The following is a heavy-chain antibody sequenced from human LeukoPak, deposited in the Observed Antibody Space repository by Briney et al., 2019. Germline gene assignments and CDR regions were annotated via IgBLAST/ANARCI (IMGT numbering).Heavy chain of an antibody. Sequence: SVKVSCKASGGSFSTSTISWVRQAPGQGLEWMGGIIPLFGAANYAQKFKGRVTITADKSTSTAYMELSTLRSEDTAVYYCARDSPNYGGNCFYPWGQGTMVTVSS. V-gene: IGHV1-69*06. J-gene: IGHJ5*02. CDR1: GGSFSTST. CDR3: ARDSPNYGGNCFYP. CDR2: IIPLFGAA. D-gene: IGHD4-23*01.